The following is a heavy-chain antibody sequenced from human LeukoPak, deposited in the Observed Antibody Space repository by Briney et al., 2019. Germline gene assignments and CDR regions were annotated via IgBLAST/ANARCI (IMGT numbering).Heavy chain of an antibody. CDR1: GYTFTSYG. CDR2: IIPIFGTA. CDR3: ASNGAYIGSTSCYLDY. D-gene: IGHD2-2*01. V-gene: IGHV1-69*13. Sequence: SVKVSCKASGYTFTSYGISWVRQAPGQGLEWMGGIIPIFGTANYAQKFQGRVTITADESTSTAYMELSSLRSEDTAVYYCASNGAYIGSTSCYLDYWGQGTLVTVSS. J-gene: IGHJ4*02.